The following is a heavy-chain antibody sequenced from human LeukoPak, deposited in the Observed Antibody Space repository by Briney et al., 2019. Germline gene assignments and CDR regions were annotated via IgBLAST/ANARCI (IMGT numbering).Heavy chain of an antibody. Sequence: GGSLRLSCAASGFTFSGYAMSWVRQAPGKGLEWVSGISASGGTTYYADSVKGRFTISRDNSKNTLYLQMNSLRAEDTAVYYCAIRDSGSDRSFDYWGQGTLVTVSS. D-gene: IGHD3-22*01. CDR1: GFTFSGYA. J-gene: IGHJ4*02. V-gene: IGHV3-23*01. CDR3: AIRDSGSDRSFDY. CDR2: ISASGGTT.